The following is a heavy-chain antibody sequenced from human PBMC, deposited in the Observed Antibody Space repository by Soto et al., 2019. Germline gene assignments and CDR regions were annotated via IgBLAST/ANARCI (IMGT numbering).Heavy chain of an antibody. V-gene: IGHV3-74*01. CDR3: ARGWNYYYYMDV. CDR1: GFTFSSYW. J-gene: IGHJ6*03. Sequence: PGGSLRLSCAASGFTFSSYWMHWVRQAPGKGLVWVSRINSDGSSTSYADSVKGRFTISRDNAKNTLYLQMNSLRAEDTAVYYCARGWNYYYYMDVWGKGTTVTVSS. CDR2: INSDGSST. D-gene: IGHD2-15*01.